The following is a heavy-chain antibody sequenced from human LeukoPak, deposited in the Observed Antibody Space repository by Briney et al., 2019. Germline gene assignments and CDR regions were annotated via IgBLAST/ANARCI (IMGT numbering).Heavy chain of an antibody. V-gene: IGHV4-34*01. CDR3: ARVLFTEEDAFDI. CDR1: GGSFSGYY. Sequence: SETLSLTCAVYGGSFSGYYWSWIRQPPGKGLEWIGEINHSGSTNYNPSLKSRVTISVDTSKNQFSLKLSSVTAADTAVYYCARVLFTEEDAFDIWGQGTMVTVSS. J-gene: IGHJ3*02. CDR2: INHSGST.